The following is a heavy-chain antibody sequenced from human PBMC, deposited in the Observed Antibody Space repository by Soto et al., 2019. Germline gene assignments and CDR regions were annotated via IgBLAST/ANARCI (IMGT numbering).Heavy chain of an antibody. Sequence: YETLSLTCTVSGCSISSYYWSWIRQLPGKGLEWIGYIYYSGSTNYNPSLKSRVTISVDTSKNQFSLKLSSVTAADTAVYYCAREKYYDSSYYYYGMDVWGQGTTVTVS. V-gene: IGHV4-59*01. CDR3: AREKYYDSSYYYYGMDV. CDR2: IYYSGST. CDR1: GCSISSYY. J-gene: IGHJ6*02. D-gene: IGHD3-22*01.